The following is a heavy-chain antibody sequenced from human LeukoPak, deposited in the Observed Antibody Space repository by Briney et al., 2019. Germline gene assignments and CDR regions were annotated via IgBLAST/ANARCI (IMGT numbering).Heavy chain of an antibody. D-gene: IGHD6-19*01. J-gene: IGHJ4*02. CDR3: ARDRIAVARTDY. CDR1: GFTFSSFT. Sequence: GGSLRLSCAASGFTFSSFTMHWVRQAPGKGLRWMAVISSDGSNKYYADSVKGRFTISRDNAKNSLYLQMNSLRAEDTAVYYCARDRIAVARTDYWGQGTLVTVSS. V-gene: IGHV3-30-3*01. CDR2: ISSDGSNK.